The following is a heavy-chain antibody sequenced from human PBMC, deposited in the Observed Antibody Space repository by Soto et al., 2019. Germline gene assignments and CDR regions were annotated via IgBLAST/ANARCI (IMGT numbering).Heavy chain of an antibody. D-gene: IGHD2-8*01. Sequence: ASVKVSCKASGYTFTRYGIIWVRQAPGQGLEWMGWISGYNGDTNYAQKFQGRVSMTIDTSTTTAYMELRSLTSDDTAVYYCAKNGQPPYYYYGLDVWGQGTKVTVSS. CDR3: AKNGQPPYYYYGLDV. CDR1: GYTFTRYG. V-gene: IGHV1-18*01. J-gene: IGHJ6*02. CDR2: ISGYNGDT.